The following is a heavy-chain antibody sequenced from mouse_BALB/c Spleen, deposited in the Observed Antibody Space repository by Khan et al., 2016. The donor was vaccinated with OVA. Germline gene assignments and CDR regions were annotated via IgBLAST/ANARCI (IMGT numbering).Heavy chain of an antibody. J-gene: IGHJ2*01. V-gene: IGHV2-9*02. CDR2: IWAGGST. CDR1: GFSLTSYG. Sequence: QVQLKQSGPGLVAPSQSLSITCTVSGFSLTSYGVHWVRQPPGKGLEWLGVIWAGGSTNYNSALMSRLSISKDNSKSQVCLKMNSRQTDDTAMYYCARLEDKWGQGTTLTVSS. CDR3: ARLEDK.